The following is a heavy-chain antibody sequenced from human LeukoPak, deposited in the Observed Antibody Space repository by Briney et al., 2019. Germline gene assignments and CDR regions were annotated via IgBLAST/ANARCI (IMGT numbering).Heavy chain of an antibody. D-gene: IGHD5-24*01. CDR1: GYTLTELS. V-gene: IGHV1-24*01. CDR2: FDPEDGET. Sequence: PGASVKVSCKVSGYTLTELSMHWVRQAPGKGLEWMGGFDPEDGETIYAQKFQGRVTMTEDTSTDTAYMELSSLRSEDTAVYYCATDRAGWEMATIIAFDIWGQGTMVTVSS. J-gene: IGHJ3*02. CDR3: ATDRAGWEMATIIAFDI.